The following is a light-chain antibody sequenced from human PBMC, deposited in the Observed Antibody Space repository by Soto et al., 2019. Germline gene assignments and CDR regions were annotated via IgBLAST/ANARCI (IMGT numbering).Light chain of an antibody. V-gene: IGKV3-20*01. CDR2: HAS. CDR1: QSVGRDY. CDR3: QQYASSPLT. J-gene: IGKJ4*01. Sequence: EIVLTQSPGTLSLSPGERATLSCRASQSVGRDYLAWYQQKPGQAPRLLIYHASNRATGIPDWFSRSGSGTDFTLTISRLEPEDFAEYYCQQYASSPLTFGGGTKVEIK.